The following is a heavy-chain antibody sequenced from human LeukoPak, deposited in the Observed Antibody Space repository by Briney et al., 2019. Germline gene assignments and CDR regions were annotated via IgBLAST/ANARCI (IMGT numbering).Heavy chain of an antibody. CDR2: ISYDGSNK. V-gene: IGHV3-30-3*01. D-gene: IGHD5-12*01. Sequence: GRSLRLSCAASGFTFSSYAMHWVRQAPGKGLDWVALISYDGSNKYNADSVKGRFTISRGDSKNTLYLQMNSLRPEDTAVYYCARYSGYDYFFDYWGQGTLVTVSS. CDR3: ARYSGYDYFFDY. J-gene: IGHJ4*02. CDR1: GFTFSSYA.